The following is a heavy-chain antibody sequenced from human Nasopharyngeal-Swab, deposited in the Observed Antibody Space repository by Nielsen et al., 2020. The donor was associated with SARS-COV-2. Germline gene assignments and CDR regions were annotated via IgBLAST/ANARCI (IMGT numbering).Heavy chain of an antibody. V-gene: IGHV4-59*03. D-gene: IGHD3-22*01. Sequence: SETLSLTCTVSGGSISGYYWSWIRQPPGEGLEWIGYIYYSGSTNYNPSLGSRVTISVDTSKNQFSLHLTSVAAADTAMYYCAVYDSSGYYYLDDAFDIWGQGTMVTVSS. CDR3: AVYDSSGYYYLDDAFDI. J-gene: IGHJ3*02. CDR2: IYYSGST. CDR1: GGSISGYY.